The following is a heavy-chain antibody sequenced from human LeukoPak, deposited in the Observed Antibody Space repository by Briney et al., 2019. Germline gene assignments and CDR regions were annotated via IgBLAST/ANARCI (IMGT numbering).Heavy chain of an antibody. Sequence: SETLSLTCAVSGYSISSGYYWGWIRQPPGKGLEWIGSIYHSGSTYYNPSLKSRVTISVDTSKNQFSLKLSSVTAADTAVYYCARCGYGSGSYYSRTYYYYGMDVWGKGTTVTVSS. CDR3: ARCGYGSGSYYSRTYYYYGMDV. D-gene: IGHD3-10*01. V-gene: IGHV4-38-2*01. CDR1: GYSISSGYY. CDR2: IYHSGST. J-gene: IGHJ6*04.